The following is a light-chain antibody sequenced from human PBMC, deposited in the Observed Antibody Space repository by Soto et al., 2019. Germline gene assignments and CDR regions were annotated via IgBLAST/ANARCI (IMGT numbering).Light chain of an antibody. CDR3: SSYTAGGAI. CDR1: SGDVGGYYY. CDR2: EVS. Sequence: QSALTQPASVSGSPGQSITISCTGTSGDVGGYYYVSWYQQLPGKAPKLMISEVSNRPSVVSNRFSGSKSGNTASLTISGLQAEDEADYYCSSYTAGGAIFGTGTKLTVL. J-gene: IGLJ1*01. V-gene: IGLV2-14*01.